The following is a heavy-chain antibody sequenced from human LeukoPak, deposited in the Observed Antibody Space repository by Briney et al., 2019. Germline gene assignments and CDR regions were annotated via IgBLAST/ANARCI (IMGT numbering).Heavy chain of an antibody. CDR3: ARGRESTPKYYYDSSGPDY. J-gene: IGHJ4*02. Sequence: SETLSLTCTVSGGSISSGGYYWSWIRQHPGKGLEWIGEINHSGSTNYNPSLKSRVTISVDTSKNQFSLKLSSVTAADTAVYYCARGRESTPKYYYDSSGPDYWGQGTLVTVS. CDR2: INHSGST. V-gene: IGHV4-39*07. D-gene: IGHD3-22*01. CDR1: GGSISSGGYY.